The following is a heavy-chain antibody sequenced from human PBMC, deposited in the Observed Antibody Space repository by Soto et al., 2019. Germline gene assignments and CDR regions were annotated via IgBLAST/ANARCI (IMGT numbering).Heavy chain of an antibody. Sequence: SVKVSCKASGGTFSSYAISWVRQAPGQGLEWMGGIIPIFGTANYAQKFQGRVTITADESTSTAYMELSSLRSEDTAVYYCARVPYSSSLYYYYGMDVWGQGTTVTVSS. D-gene: IGHD6-6*01. J-gene: IGHJ6*02. CDR2: IIPIFGTA. CDR1: GGTFSSYA. CDR3: ARVPYSSSLYYYYGMDV. V-gene: IGHV1-69*13.